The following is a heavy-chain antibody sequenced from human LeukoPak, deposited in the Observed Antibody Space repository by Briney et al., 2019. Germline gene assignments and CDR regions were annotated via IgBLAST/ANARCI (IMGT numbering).Heavy chain of an antibody. CDR1: GFTFSSDS. J-gene: IGHJ1*01. CDR3: AKDPRKIVGVNTPEYFQY. Sequence: GGSLRLSCAASGFTFSSDSMNWVRQAPGKGLEWVAYISNSGDTIYYADSVKGRFTISRDNAKDSLSLQMNSLRAEDTAVYYCAKDPRKIVGVNTPEYFQYWGQGTLVTVSS. V-gene: IGHV3-48*01. CDR2: ISNSGDTI. D-gene: IGHD3-22*01.